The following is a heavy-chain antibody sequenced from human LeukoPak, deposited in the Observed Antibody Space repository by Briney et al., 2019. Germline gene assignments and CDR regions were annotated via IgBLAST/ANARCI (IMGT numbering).Heavy chain of an antibody. Sequence: SETLSLTCTVSGGSISSYYWSWIRQPAGKGLEWIGRIYSSGSTNYNPSLKSRVTISVDTSKNQFSLKLSSVTAADTAVYYCARGTYYYDSSGYYYWGQGTLVTVSS. V-gene: IGHV4-4*07. CDR1: GGSISSYY. J-gene: IGHJ4*02. CDR3: ARGTYYYDSSGYYY. CDR2: IYSSGST. D-gene: IGHD3-22*01.